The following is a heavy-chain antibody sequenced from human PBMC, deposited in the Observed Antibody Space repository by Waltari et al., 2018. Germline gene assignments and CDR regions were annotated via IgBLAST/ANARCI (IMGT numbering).Heavy chain of an antibody. CDR1: GYTFTGYY. J-gene: IGHJ6*02. CDR2: SNPNSGGT. CDR3: ARERIVGANRYYYYGMDV. Sequence: QVQLVQSGAEVKKPGASVKVSCKASGYTFTGYYMHWVRQAPGQGLEWMGLSNPNSGGTNSAKTCQGKVTMTRDTSISTACMERSRLRSDDTAVYYCARERIVGANRYYYYGMDVWGQGTTVTVSS. V-gene: IGHV1-2*02. D-gene: IGHD1-26*01.